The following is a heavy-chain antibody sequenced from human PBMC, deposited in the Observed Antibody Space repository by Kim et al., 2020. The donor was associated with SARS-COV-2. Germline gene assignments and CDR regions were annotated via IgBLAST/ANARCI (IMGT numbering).Heavy chain of an antibody. CDR1: GYTFTSYY. D-gene: IGHD3-22*01. Sequence: ASVKVSCKASGYTFTSYYMHWVRQAPGQGLEWMGIINPSGGSTSYAQKFQGRVTMTRDTSTSTVYMELSSLRSEDTAVYYCAKALPYYYDSSGYQSNSGMDVWGQGTTVTV. CDR2: INPSGGST. CDR3: AKALPYYYDSSGYQSNSGMDV. J-gene: IGHJ6*02. V-gene: IGHV1-46*01.